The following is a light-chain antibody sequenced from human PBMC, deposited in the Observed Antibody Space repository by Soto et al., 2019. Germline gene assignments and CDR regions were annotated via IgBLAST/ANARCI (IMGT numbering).Light chain of an antibody. CDR2: EVS. CDR1: SSDVGGYNY. Sequence: QSALTQPASVSGSPGQSITISCTGTSSDVGGYNYVSWYQQHPGKAPKLMIYEVSNRPSWVSNRFTDSKSGNTASLTISGIHAEDEAKYYCSSYTSSSTLVFGNGTKLTVL. CDR3: SSYTSSSTLV. J-gene: IGLJ1*01. V-gene: IGLV2-14*01.